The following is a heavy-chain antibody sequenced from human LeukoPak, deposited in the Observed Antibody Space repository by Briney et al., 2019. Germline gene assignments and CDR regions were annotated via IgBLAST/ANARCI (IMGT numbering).Heavy chain of an antibody. CDR2: ISYDGSNK. D-gene: IGHD3-10*01. V-gene: IGHV3-30*04. CDR3: ARHSVRGVIKGFDY. Sequence: GRSLRLSCAASGFTFSSYAMHWVRQAPGKGLEWVAVISYDGSNKYYADSVKGRFTISRDNSKDTLYLQTNSLRAEDTAVYYCARHSVRGVIKGFDYWGQGTLVTVSS. CDR1: GFTFSSYA. J-gene: IGHJ4*02.